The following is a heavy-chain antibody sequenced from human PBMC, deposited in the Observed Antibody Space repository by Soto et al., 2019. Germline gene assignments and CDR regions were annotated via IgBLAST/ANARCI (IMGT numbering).Heavy chain of an antibody. Sequence: QVQLVESGGGVVQPGRSLRLSCAASGFTFSSYAMHWVRQAPGKGLEWVAVISYDGSNKYYADSVKGRFTISRDNSKNTLYLQMNRLRAEDTAVYCCARALAHSDDYVDYVYGYWGQGTLVTVSS. J-gene: IGHJ4*02. CDR3: ARALAHSDDYVDYVYGY. CDR2: ISYDGSNK. D-gene: IGHD4-17*01. V-gene: IGHV3-30-3*01. CDR1: GFTFSSYA.